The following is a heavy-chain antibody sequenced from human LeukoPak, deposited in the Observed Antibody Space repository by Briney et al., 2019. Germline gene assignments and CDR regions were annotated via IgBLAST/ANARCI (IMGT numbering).Heavy chain of an antibody. V-gene: IGHV3-23*01. D-gene: IGHD6-13*01. Sequence: GGSLTLSCAASGFTFSSYDMSWVRQAPGKGLEWVSAISGSGGSTYYADSVKGRCTISRDKSKNTLHLQMNSLRAEDTAVYYCARKSTAARLDDYWGQGTLVTVSS. CDR1: GFTFSSYD. CDR3: ARKSTAARLDDY. J-gene: IGHJ4*02. CDR2: ISGSGGST.